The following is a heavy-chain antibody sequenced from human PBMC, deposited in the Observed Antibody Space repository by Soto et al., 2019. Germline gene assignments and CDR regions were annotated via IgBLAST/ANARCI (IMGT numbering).Heavy chain of an antibody. V-gene: IGHV1-18*01. CDR3: ARDPGYSGYDHHDY. D-gene: IGHD5-12*01. J-gene: IGHJ4*02. Sequence: QVQLVQSGAEVKKPGASVKVSCKASGYTFTSYGISWVRQAPGQGLEWMGWISDYNGNTNYAQKLQGRVTMTADTSTSTVYMELRSLRSDDTAVYYCARDPGYSGYDHHDYWGQGTLVTVSS. CDR2: ISDYNGNT. CDR1: GYTFTSYG.